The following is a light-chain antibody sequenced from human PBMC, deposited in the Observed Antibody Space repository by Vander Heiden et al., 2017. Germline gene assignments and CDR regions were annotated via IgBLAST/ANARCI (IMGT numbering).Light chain of an antibody. CDR3: QHCSTSLWT. Sequence: EIVLTQSPGTLSLSPGERAIVPCRASQSVRSTDLAWYQQKPGQAPRLLIYGASTRATDIPDRFSGSGSGTVFTLTISRLEPEDFAVYYCQHCSTSLWTFGQGTKVEIK. CDR1: QSVRSTD. CDR2: GAS. V-gene: IGKV3-20*01. J-gene: IGKJ1*01.